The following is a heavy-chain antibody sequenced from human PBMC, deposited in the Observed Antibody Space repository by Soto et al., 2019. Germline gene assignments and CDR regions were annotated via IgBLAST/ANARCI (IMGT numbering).Heavy chain of an antibody. D-gene: IGHD3-22*01. J-gene: IGHJ3*02. V-gene: IGHV1-2*04. Sequence: ASVKVSCKASGYTFTGYYMHWVRQAPGQGLEWMGWINPNSGGTNYAQKFQGWVTMTRDTSISTAYMELSRLRSDDTAVYYCATSLHYYDSSGYPHDAFDIWGQGTMVTVS. CDR1: GYTFTGYY. CDR3: ATSLHYYDSSGYPHDAFDI. CDR2: INPNSGGT.